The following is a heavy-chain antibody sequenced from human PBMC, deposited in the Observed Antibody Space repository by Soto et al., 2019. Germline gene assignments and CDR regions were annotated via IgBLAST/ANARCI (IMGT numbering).Heavy chain of an antibody. V-gene: IGHV3-11*01. D-gene: IGHD4-17*01. Sequence: QVQLVESGGGLVKPGGSLRLSCAASGFPFSVYYMSWIRQAPGTGLEWLSYITDSGSTIYYADSVKGRFTISRDNAKNSLYLQMNSLRAEDTAVYYCARVGWTSVTFFDYWGQGTLVTVSS. CDR2: ITDSGSTI. J-gene: IGHJ4*02. CDR1: GFPFSVYY. CDR3: ARVGWTSVTFFDY.